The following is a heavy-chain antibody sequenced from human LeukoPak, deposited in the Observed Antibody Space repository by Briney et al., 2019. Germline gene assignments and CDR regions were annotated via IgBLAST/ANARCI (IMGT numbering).Heavy chain of an antibody. Sequence: PSETLSLTCTVSGGSISSSSYYWDWIRQPPGKGLEWIGSIHYSGGTYYNPSLKSRVTISVDTSKNQFSLKLNSVTAADTAVYYCAGRARTYFGYWGQGTLVTVSS. CDR3: AGRARTYFGY. CDR1: GGSISSSSYY. V-gene: IGHV4-39*01. CDR2: IHYSGGT. J-gene: IGHJ4*02. D-gene: IGHD1/OR15-1a*01.